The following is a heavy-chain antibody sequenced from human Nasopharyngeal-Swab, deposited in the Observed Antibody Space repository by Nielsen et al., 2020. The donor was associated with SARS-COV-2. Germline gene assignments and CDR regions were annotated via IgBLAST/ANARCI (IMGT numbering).Heavy chain of an antibody. CDR3: ARWLPRYYYYGMDV. CDR2: IYYSGST. CDR1: GGSISSYY. J-gene: IGHJ6*02. Sequence: SETLSLTCTVSGGSISSYYWSWIRQPPGKGLEWIGYIYYSGSTNYNPSLKSRVTISVDTSKNQFSLKLSSVTAADTAVYYCARWLPRYYYYGMDVWGQGTTVTVSS. V-gene: IGHV4-59*01. D-gene: IGHD5-12*01.